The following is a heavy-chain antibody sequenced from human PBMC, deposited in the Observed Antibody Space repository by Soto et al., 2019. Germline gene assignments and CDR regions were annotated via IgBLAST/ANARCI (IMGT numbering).Heavy chain of an antibody. CDR1: GFTFSSYS. V-gene: IGHV3-48*01. Sequence: PGGSLRLSCAASGFTFSSYSMNWVRQAPGKGLEWVSYISSSSSSTIYYADSVKGRFTISRDNAKNSLYLQMNSLRAEDTAVYYCAIDFGSSWYTKYIHHWGQGTLVTIYS. CDR2: ISSSSSSTI. CDR3: AIDFGSSWYTKYIHH. J-gene: IGHJ1*01. D-gene: IGHD6-13*01.